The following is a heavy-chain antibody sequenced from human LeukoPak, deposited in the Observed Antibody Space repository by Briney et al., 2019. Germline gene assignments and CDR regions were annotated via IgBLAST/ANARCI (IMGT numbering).Heavy chain of an antibody. CDR1: GLTFSSYA. CDR2: ISGSGGGT. J-gene: IGHJ4*02. CDR3: AKGSADNCYSRIDY. Sequence: GGSLRLSCAASGLTFSSYAVSWVRQAPGKGLEWVSGISGSGGGTYYANSVKGRFTISRDNSKNTLYLQMNSLRAEDTAVYYCAKGSADNCYSRIDYWGQGTLVTVSS. D-gene: IGHD2-15*01. V-gene: IGHV3-23*01.